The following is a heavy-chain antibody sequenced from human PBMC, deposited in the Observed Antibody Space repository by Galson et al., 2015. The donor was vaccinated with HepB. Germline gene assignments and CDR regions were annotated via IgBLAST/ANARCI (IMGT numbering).Heavy chain of an antibody. CDR2: ISGSGGST. Sequence: SLRLSCAASGFTFSSYAMSWVRQAPGKGLEWVSSISGSGGSTYYADSVKGRFTISRDNSKNTLFLQMNSLRAEDTAVYYCAKDPFYDSSGYYDYWGQGTLVTVSS. CDR1: GFTFSSYA. J-gene: IGHJ4*02. V-gene: IGHV3-23*01. D-gene: IGHD3-22*01. CDR3: AKDPFYDSSGYYDY.